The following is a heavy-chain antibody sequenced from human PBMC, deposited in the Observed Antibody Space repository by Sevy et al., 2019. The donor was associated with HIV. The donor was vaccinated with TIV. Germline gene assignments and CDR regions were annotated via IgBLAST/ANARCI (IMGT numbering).Heavy chain of an antibody. CDR3: VSLFLSYRSGWYYFDY. J-gene: IGHJ4*02. CDR2: IFSSGST. V-gene: IGHV3-66*03. Sequence: GGSLRLSCAISGFTVNDKYIIWVRQAPGKGLEWVSVIFSSGSTYYADAAKGRLTISSDNSKNTVDLQMNSVRAEDTAVYYCVSLFLSYRSGWYYFDYWGQGTLVTVSS. D-gene: IGHD6-19*01. CDR1: GFTVNDKY.